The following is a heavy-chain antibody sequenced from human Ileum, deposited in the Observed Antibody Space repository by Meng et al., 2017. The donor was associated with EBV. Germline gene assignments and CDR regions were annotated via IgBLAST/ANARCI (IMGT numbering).Heavy chain of an antibody. J-gene: IGHJ5*02. D-gene: IGHD2/OR15-2a*01. CDR3: ARDLRYGLKLLPYYSDP. Sequence: QGQLWQSGAEGKKPGASVKVSCKASGYTFINYAIHWVRQAPGQGLEWMGWINAGNGNTKFSQTFQGRVSIRRDTSASTVYMELSSLRSEDTAVYYCARDLRYGLKLLPYYSDPWGQGTLVTVFS. CDR1: GYTFINYA. V-gene: IGHV1-3*01. CDR2: INAGNGNT.